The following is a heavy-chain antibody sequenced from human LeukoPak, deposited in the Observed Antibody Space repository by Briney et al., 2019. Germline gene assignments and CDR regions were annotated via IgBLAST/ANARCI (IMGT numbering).Heavy chain of an antibody. CDR1: GGSFSGYY. Sequence: SETLSLTCAVYGGSFSGYYWSWIRQPPGKGLEWIGEINHSGSTNYNPSLKSRVTLSVDTSKNQFSLNLSSVTAADTAVYYCARVVPPAMSYFYGMDVRGQGTTVTVSS. V-gene: IGHV4-34*01. CDR2: INHSGST. D-gene: IGHD2-2*01. CDR3: ARVVPPAMSYFYGMDV. J-gene: IGHJ6*02.